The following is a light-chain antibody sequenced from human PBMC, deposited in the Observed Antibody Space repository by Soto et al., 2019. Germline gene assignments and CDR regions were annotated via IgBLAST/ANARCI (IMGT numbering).Light chain of an antibody. CDR1: TSNIGRNP. Sequence: QSVMTQPPSVSAAPGQKVTISCSGSTSNIGRNPVNWYQQLPGKAPTLTIYDNIERPSGVPDRFSGSNSGTAASLAISGLQSEDEADYYCAAWDDSLNAWVLGGGTKLTVL. J-gene: IGLJ3*02. CDR2: DNI. CDR3: AAWDDSLNAWV. V-gene: IGLV1-44*01.